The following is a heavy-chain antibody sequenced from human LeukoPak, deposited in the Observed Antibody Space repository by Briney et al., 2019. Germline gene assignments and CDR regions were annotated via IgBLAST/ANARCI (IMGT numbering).Heavy chain of an antibody. CDR2: IRQDGSEK. Sequence: GGSLRLSCAASGFTFSSYWMSWVRQAPGKGLEWVANIRQDGSEKYYVDSVKGRFTISRDNAKNSLYLQMNSLRAEDTAVYYCARDGDYYAFDIWGQGTMVTVSS. D-gene: IGHD2-21*02. CDR3: ARDGDYYAFDI. CDR1: GFTFSSYW. J-gene: IGHJ3*02. V-gene: IGHV3-7*01.